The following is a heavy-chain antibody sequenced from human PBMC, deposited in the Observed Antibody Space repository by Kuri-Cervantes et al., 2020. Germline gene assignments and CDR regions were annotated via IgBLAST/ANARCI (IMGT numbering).Heavy chain of an antibody. J-gene: IGHJ3*02. CDR3: ARDRGAYYDSSGYWIFDM. CDR1: GGSVSSGSYY. Sequence: ESLKISCTVSGGSVSSGSYYWSWIRQPPGKGLEWIGYIYYSGSTNYNPSLKSRVTISVDTSKNQFSLKLSSVTAADTAVYYCARDRGAYYDSSGYWIFDMWGQGTMVTVSS. CDR2: IYYSGST. D-gene: IGHD3-22*01. V-gene: IGHV4-61*01.